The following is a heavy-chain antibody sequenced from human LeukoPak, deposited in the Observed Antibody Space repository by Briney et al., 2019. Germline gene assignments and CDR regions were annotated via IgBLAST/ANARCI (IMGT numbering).Heavy chain of an antibody. CDR3: ARDFWGAYRVDFFDY. V-gene: IGHV3-7*01. D-gene: IGHD3-3*01. J-gene: IGHJ4*02. CDR2: IKQDGSET. CDR1: GFTFSNYW. Sequence: PGGSLRLSCAASGFTFSNYWMSWVRRAPGKGLEWVANIKQDGSETYYVDSVRGRFNISRDNAQNSLYLQMNSLRAEDTAVYYCARDFWGAYRVDFFDYWGQGILVTVSS.